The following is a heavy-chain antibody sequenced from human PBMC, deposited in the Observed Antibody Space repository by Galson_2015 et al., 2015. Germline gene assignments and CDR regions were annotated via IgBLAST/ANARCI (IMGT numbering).Heavy chain of an antibody. CDR2: IRSKAYGGTT. CDR1: GFTFGDYT. D-gene: IGHD1-26*01. Sequence: SLRLSCAASGFTFGDYTMNWVRQAPGKGLEWVGFIRSKAYGGTTEYAASVKGRFTISRDDSKSIAYLQMNSLKTEDTAVYYCTRYSESYPHDALDIWGQGTMVTVSS. J-gene: IGHJ3*02. V-gene: IGHV3-49*04. CDR3: TRYSESYPHDALDI.